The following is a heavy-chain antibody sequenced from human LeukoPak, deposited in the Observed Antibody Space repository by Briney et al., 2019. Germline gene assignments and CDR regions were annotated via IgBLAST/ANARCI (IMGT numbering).Heavy chain of an antibody. Sequence: GGSLRLSCAASGFTFSSYSMNWVRQAPGKGLEWVSYISSSSSTIYYADSVKGRFTISRDNSKNTLYLQMNSLRAEDTAVYYCAKERISGSYLYAFDIWGQGTMVTVSS. CDR2: ISSSSSTI. V-gene: IGHV3-48*01. CDR1: GFTFSSYS. CDR3: AKERISGSYLYAFDI. D-gene: IGHD1-26*01. J-gene: IGHJ3*02.